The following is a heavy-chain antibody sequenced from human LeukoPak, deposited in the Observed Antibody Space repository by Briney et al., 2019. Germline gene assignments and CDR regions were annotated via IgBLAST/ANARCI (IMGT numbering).Heavy chain of an antibody. J-gene: IGHJ4*02. V-gene: IGHV3-9*01. D-gene: IGHD6-13*01. CDR1: GFTFDDYA. CDR3: AKDSRQQPGRTIY. CDR2: ISWNSGSI. Sequence: PGGSLRLSCAASGFTFDDYARHWVRQAPGKGLEWVSGISWNSGSIGYADSVKGRFTISRDNAKNSLYLQMNSLRAEDTALYYCAKDSRQQPGRTIYWGQGTLVTVSS.